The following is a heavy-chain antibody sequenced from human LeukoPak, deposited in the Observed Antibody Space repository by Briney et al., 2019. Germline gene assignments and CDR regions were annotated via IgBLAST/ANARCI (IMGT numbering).Heavy chain of an antibody. CDR2: IKQDGSEK. CDR3: ARVTSHHFTASYYYYMDV. J-gene: IGHJ6*03. CDR1: GFMFSSYW. Sequence: PGGSLRLSCAASGFMFSSYWMSWVRQAPGKGLEWVANIKQDGSEKYYVDSVKGRFTISRDNAKNSLYLQMNSLRAEDTAVYYCARVTSHHFTASYYYYMDVWGKGTTVTVSS. D-gene: IGHD3-3*02. V-gene: IGHV3-7*01.